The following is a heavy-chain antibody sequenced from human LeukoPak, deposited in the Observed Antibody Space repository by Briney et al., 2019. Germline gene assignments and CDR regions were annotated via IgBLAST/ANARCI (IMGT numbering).Heavy chain of an antibody. CDR2: IYPGDSDT. J-gene: IGHJ3*02. CDR1: GYSFTSYW. Sequence: GESLKISCKGSGYSFTSYWIGWVPQMPGKGLEWMGIIYPGDSDTIYSPSFQGQLTISADKSISTAYLQWSSLKASDTAMYYCTRHRDSSGYYDDAFDIWGQGTMVTVSS. CDR3: TRHRDSSGYYDDAFDI. V-gene: IGHV5-51*01. D-gene: IGHD3-22*01.